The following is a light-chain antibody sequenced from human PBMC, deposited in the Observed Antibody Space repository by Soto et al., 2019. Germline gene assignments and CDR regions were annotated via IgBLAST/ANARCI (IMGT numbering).Light chain of an antibody. CDR1: KGISSF. Sequence: AILMTQYPSSLSASTGDRVTITCGASKGISSFLAWYQQKPGKAPKLLIYAASSLQSGVPSRFSGSGSGTDSTLTISSLPPEDFATYYRQQSHSTPRVTFGGGTKVDIK. CDR2: AAS. J-gene: IGKJ4*01. V-gene: IGKV1-8*01. CDR3: QQSHSTPRVT.